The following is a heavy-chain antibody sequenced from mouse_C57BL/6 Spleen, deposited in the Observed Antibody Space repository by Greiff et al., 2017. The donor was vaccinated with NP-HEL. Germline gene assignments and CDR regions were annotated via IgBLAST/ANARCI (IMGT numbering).Heavy chain of an antibody. Sequence: VKLMESGPELVKPGASVKISCKASGYAFSSSWMNWVKQRPGKGLEWIGRIYPGDGDTNYNGKFKGKATLTADKSSSTAYMQLSSLTSEDSAVYFCARSDLFITTVFDYWGQGTTLTVSS. D-gene: IGHD1-1*01. J-gene: IGHJ2*01. CDR2: IYPGDGDT. CDR1: GYAFSSSW. V-gene: IGHV1-82*01. CDR3: ARSDLFITTVFDY.